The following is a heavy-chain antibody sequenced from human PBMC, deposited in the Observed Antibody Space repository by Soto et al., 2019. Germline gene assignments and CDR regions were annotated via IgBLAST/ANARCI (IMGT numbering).Heavy chain of an antibody. CDR2: IWYDGSNK. D-gene: IGHD6-13*01. V-gene: IGHV3-33*01. Sequence: GGSLRLSCAASGFTFSSYGMHWVRQAPGKGLEWVAVIWYDGSNKYYADSVKGRFTISRDNSKNTLYLQMNSLRAEDTAVYYCARVYSSTVGAFDPWGQGTLVTVSS. J-gene: IGHJ5*02. CDR3: ARVYSSTVGAFDP. CDR1: GFTFSSYG.